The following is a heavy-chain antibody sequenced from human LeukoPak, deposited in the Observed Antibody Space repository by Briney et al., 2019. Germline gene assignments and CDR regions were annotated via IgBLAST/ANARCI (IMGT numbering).Heavy chain of an antibody. Sequence: PGGSLRLSCAASGFTFSTYWMSWVRQAPGKGLEWVANIKQDGNEKYYVDSVKGRFTISRDNAKNSLYLQMNSLRAEDTAVYYCARDTPIPAPGTLTDAFDIWGQGTMVTVSS. D-gene: IGHD6-13*01. CDR3: ARDTPIPAPGTLTDAFDI. V-gene: IGHV3-7*01. CDR1: GFTFSTYW. J-gene: IGHJ3*02. CDR2: IKQDGNEK.